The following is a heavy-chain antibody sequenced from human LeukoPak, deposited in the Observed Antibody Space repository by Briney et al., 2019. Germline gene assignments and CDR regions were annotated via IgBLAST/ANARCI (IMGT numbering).Heavy chain of an antibody. CDR1: GGSFSGYY. CDR3: ARHGSSWYRGSWFDP. D-gene: IGHD6-13*01. V-gene: IGHV4-34*01. J-gene: IGHJ5*02. Sequence: ASETLSLTCAVYGGSFSGYYWSWIRQPPGKGLEWIGEINHSGSTNYNPSLKSRVTISVDTSKNQFSLKLSSVTAADTAVYYCARHGSSWYRGSWFDPWGQGTLVTVSS. CDR2: INHSGST.